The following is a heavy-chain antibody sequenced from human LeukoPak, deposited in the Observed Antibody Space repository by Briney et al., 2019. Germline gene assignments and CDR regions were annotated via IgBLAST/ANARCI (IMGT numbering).Heavy chain of an antibody. CDR2: IISTGSTM. D-gene: IGHD3-22*01. Sequence: GGSLRLSCAASGFTFSDHYMTWLRQAPGKGLEWLSYIISTGSTMYYADSVKGRFTISRDNAKNSLYLQMNSLRAEDTAVYYCARDSSAYRDAFDIWGQGTMVTVSS. V-gene: IGHV3-11*04. J-gene: IGHJ3*02. CDR3: ARDSSAYRDAFDI. CDR1: GFTFSDHY.